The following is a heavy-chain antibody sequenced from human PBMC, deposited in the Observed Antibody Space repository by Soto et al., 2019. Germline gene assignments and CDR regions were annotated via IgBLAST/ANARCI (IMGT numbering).Heavy chain of an antibody. J-gene: IGHJ4*02. CDR1: GGSITGYY. V-gene: IGHV4-59*01. CDR3: VRGYGGYNHYFDS. Sequence: SETLSLTCSVSGGSITGYYWNWVRQPPGKGLEWIGYIYFSGTTNYNPSLKSRLTISVDTSKNQFSLRLSSVTAADTAVYYCVRGYGGYNHYFDSWGQGTLVTVSS. CDR2: IYFSGTT. D-gene: IGHD5-12*01.